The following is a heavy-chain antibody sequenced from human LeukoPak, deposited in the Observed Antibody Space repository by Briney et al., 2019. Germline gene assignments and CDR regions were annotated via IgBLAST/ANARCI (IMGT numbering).Heavy chain of an antibody. Sequence: SETLSLTCSVSGSSMNLYSWNWIRQSPGKGLEWIAYMYYSGTTNYNPSLENRAAISLDLSRHQFSLRLNSVTAADTAVYYCARLLGPGNWFDPWGQGTLVTVSS. D-gene: IGHD2/OR15-2a*01. CDR1: GSSMNLYS. CDR3: ARLLGPGNWFDP. V-gene: IGHV4-59*12. CDR2: MYYSGTT. J-gene: IGHJ5*02.